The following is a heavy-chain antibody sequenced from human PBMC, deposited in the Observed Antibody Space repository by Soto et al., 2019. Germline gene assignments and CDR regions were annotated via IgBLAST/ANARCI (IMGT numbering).Heavy chain of an antibody. CDR2: INPNSGGT. V-gene: IGHV1-2*02. Sequence: APVAVSCKASGYTFTGYYMHWVRQAPGQGHEWMGWINPNSGGTNYAQKFQGRVTMTRDTSISTAYMELSRLTSDDTAVYYCASTTYYDILPGRYALVYWGQGTLVTVSS. CDR3: ASTTYYDILPGRYALVY. CDR1: GYTFTGYY. D-gene: IGHD3-9*01. J-gene: IGHJ4*02.